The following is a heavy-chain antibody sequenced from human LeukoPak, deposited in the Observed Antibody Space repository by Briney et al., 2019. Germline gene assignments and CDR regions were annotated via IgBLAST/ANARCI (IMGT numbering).Heavy chain of an antibody. CDR1: GFTFGDYA. D-gene: IGHD3-22*01. CDR2: ISSKVYGGTT. Sequence: GGSLRLSCTASGFTFGDYAVSWFRQAPGKGLELVGFISSKVYGGTTEYAASVKGRFTIARDDSKSIAYLQMNSLKTDDTAVYYCSRGYSYFDYWGQGTLVTVSS. V-gene: IGHV3-49*03. J-gene: IGHJ4*02. CDR3: SRGYSYFDY.